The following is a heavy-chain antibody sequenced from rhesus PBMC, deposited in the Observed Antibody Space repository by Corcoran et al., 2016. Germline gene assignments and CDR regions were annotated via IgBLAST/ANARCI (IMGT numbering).Heavy chain of an antibody. CDR3: ARRGSGWYYFDY. J-gene: IGHJ4*01. CDR1: GGSISDSYY. Sequence: QVQLQESGPGLVKPSETLSLTCAVSGGSISDSYYWIWIRPPPGKGLEWIGNIYGNSASTYYNPSLKSRVTISKDTSKNQFFLKLSSVTAADTAVYYCARRGSGWYYFDYWGQGVLVTVSS. V-gene: IGHV4S9*01. CDR2: IYGNSAST. D-gene: IGHD6-31*01.